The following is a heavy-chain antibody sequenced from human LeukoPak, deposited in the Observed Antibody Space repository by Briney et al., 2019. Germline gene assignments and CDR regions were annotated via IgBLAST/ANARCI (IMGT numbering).Heavy chain of an antibody. D-gene: IGHD5-24*01. Sequence: ASVKVSCKASGFTFTSSAVQWVRQARGQRLEWIGWIVVGSGNTNYAQKFQERVTITRDMSTSTAYMELSSLRSEDTAVYYCAAGGVGWLQFAFFHGPFDYWGQGTLVTVSS. CDR1: GFTFTSSA. CDR2: IVVGSGNT. J-gene: IGHJ4*02. V-gene: IGHV1-58*01. CDR3: AAGGVGWLQFAFFHGPFDY.